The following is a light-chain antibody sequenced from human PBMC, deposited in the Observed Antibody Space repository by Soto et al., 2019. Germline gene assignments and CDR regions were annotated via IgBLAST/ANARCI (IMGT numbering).Light chain of an antibody. CDR3: QQSYNLPPYT. CDR1: KSISNY. V-gene: IGKV1-39*01. J-gene: IGKJ2*01. Sequence: DIQMTQSPSSLSASVGDRVTITCRTSKSISNYLNWYQQSPGKAPKLLIYTTSHLQSGVPSRFSGSGSGTDFTLTISSLQPEDFATYYCQQSYNLPPYTFGQGTKLEIK. CDR2: TTS.